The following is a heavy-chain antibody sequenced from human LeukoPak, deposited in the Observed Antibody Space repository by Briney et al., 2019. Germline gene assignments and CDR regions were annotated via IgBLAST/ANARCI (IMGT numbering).Heavy chain of an antibody. V-gene: IGHV1-69*05. CDR2: IIPIFGTA. CDR1: GGTFSSYT. J-gene: IGHJ4*02. D-gene: IGHD3-22*01. Sequence: ASVKVSCKASGGTFSSYTISWVRQAPGQGLEWMGGIIPIFGTANYAQKFQGRVTITTDESTSTAYMELSSLRSEDTAVYYCASTSPRGDSSGYYYVDWGQGTLVTVSS. CDR3: ASTSPRGDSSGYYYVD.